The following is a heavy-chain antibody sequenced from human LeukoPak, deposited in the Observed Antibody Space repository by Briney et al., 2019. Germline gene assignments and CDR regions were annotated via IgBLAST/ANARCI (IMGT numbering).Heavy chain of an antibody. CDR3: ARGRYGDDGHY. V-gene: IGHV4-61*05. J-gene: IGHJ4*02. Sequence: SETLSLTCTVSGGSISTSNYYWGWIRQPPGKGLEWIAYINYSGSTRYNPSLKSRVTISVDTSKNQFSLKLSSVTAADTAVYYCARGRYGDDGHYWSQGTLVTVSS. D-gene: IGHD4-17*01. CDR2: INYSGST. CDR1: GGSISTSNYY.